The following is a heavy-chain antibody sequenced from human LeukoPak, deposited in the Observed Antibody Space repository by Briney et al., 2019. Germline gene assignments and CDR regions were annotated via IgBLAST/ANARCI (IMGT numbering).Heavy chain of an antibody. CDR2: IQNDGSEK. CDR3: AKGGGFGKYYFDY. CDR1: GFIFSNYG. V-gene: IGHV3-30*02. J-gene: IGHJ4*02. Sequence: PGGSLRLSCAASGFIFSNYGMHWVRQAPGKGLEWVAFIQNDGSEKYYSDSVKGRFTISRDNSKNTLFLEMNSLRAEDTAVYYCAKGGGFGKYYFDYWGQGTLVTVSS. D-gene: IGHD3-16*01.